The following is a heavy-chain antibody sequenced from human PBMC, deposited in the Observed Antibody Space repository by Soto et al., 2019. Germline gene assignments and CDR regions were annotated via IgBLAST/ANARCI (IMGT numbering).Heavy chain of an antibody. CDR2: IRYSGNT. CDR3: ARSNYGDYGAQPDH. V-gene: IGHV4-31*03. Sequence: QVQLQESGPGLVKAAQTQSLTCTVSGASINDGAYYWNWVRQHPEKGLEWIGYIRYSGNTYYNPSLKSRVIISLDTCKNQFSLMLSSVTAADTAMYYCARSNYGDYGAQPDHWGQGSPVTVSS. J-gene: IGHJ4*02. D-gene: IGHD4-17*01. CDR1: GASINDGAYY.